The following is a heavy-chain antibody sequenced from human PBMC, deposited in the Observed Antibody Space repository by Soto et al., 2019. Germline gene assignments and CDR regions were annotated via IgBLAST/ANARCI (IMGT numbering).Heavy chain of an antibody. V-gene: IGHV3-23*01. D-gene: IGHD3-10*01. CDR3: AKAPEWFGRRLTDY. Sequence: EVQLLESGGGLVQPGGSLRLSCAASGFTFSSYAMSWVRQAPGKGLEWVSAISGSGGSTYYAGSVKGRFTISRDNSKNTLYLQMNSLRAEDTAVYYCAKAPEWFGRRLTDYWGQGTLVTVSS. CDR1: GFTFSSYA. J-gene: IGHJ4*02. CDR2: ISGSGGST.